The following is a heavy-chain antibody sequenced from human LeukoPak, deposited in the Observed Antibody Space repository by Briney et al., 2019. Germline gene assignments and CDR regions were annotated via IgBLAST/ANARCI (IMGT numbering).Heavy chain of an antibody. CDR1: VVTFTRYN. CDR2: ISSINNYI. V-gene: IGHV3-21*01. CDR3: ARGGLQSQRLDLLDS. Sequence: GSLRLSCAASVVTFTRYNLDCVRQAPGKRLEWRSSISSINNYIYDDESVKGRFKISRDNAKNLLYVQLDSLRAEDMAIYYCARGGLQSQRLDLLDSWGQGVLVTVSS. J-gene: IGHJ4*02. D-gene: IGHD6-25*01.